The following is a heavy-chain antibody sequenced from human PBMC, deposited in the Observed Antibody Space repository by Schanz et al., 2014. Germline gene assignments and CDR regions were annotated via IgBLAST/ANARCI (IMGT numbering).Heavy chain of an antibody. CDR2: TRYDGNNK. CDR3: VRDLGGDQTDY. D-gene: IGHD4-17*01. J-gene: IGHJ4*02. V-gene: IGHV3-33*08. Sequence: VQLVESGGGLVQPGGSLRLSCAASGLTFSGYSMNWVRQAPGKGLEWVAATRYDGNNKYYVDSVKGRFTISRDNSKNTLYLQVNSLRAEVTAVYYCVRDLGGDQTDYWGQGTLXTVSS. CDR1: GLTFSGYS.